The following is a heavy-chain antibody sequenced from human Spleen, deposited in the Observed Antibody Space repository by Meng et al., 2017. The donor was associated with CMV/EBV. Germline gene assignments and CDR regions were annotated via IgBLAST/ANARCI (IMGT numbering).Heavy chain of an antibody. D-gene: IGHD3-3*01. CDR1: GFTFSSYA. J-gene: IGHJ4*02. CDR3: AKDEFYDFWSGNSGLDH. Sequence: GESLKISCAASGFTFSSYALTWVRQAPGKGLEWVSGISGDGDIIDYADSVKGRFTIARDNSKNTVYLQMNSLSAEDAAIYYCAKDEFYDFWSGNSGLDHWGQGTLVTVSS. CDR2: ISGDGDII. V-gene: IGHV3-23*01.